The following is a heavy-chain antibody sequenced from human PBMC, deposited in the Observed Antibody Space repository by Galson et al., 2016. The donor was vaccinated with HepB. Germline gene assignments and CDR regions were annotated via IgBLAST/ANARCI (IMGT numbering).Heavy chain of an antibody. CDR2: IIPILSRP. CDR1: GGSFSIFG. V-gene: IGHV1-69*10. D-gene: IGHD4-11*01. J-gene: IGHJ6*02. Sequence: SVKVSCKASGGSFSIFGISWVRQAPGQGLEWMGGIIPILSRPDSAQKFQGRVTITADESTTTVYMELSSLRTEDTAVYFCARGIEDYSHTHGMDVWGQGTTVTVSS. CDR3: ARGIEDYSHTHGMDV.